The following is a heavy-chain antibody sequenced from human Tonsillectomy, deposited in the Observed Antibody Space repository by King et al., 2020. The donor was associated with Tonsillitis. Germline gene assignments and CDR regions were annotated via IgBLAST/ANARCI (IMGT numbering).Heavy chain of an antibody. V-gene: IGHV2-5*01. CDR2: IYWRDDK. J-gene: IGHJ6*03. CDR1: GFSLNTIGVG. D-gene: IGHD2-8*01. Sequence: ITLKESGPTLVKPTQTLTLTCTFSGFSLNTIGVGVGWIRQPPGKALEWLAVIYWRDDKRFSPSLMSRVTITKDTSKNQWVITMTNMDPVDTATFYCAHLSVLPGHPPSYAVYYYMDVWGKGTPVTVSS. CDR3: AHLSVLPGHPPSYAVYYYMDV.